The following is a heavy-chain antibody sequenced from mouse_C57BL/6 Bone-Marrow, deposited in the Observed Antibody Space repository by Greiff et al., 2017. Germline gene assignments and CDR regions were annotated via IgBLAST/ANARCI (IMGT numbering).Heavy chain of an antibody. CDR2: IYPGDGDT. D-gene: IGHD1-1*01. V-gene: IGHV1-82*01. Sequence: VQRVESGPELVKPGASVKISCKASGYAFSSSWMNWVKQRPGKGLEWIGRIYPGDGDTNYNGKFKGKATLTADKSSSTAYMQLSSLTSEDSAVYFCARVLITTVVATDYWGQGTTLTVSS. J-gene: IGHJ2*01. CDR3: ARVLITTVVATDY. CDR1: GYAFSSSW.